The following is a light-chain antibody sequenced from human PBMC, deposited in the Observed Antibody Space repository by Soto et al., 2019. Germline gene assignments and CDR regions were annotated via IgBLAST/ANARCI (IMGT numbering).Light chain of an antibody. CDR1: QSLSSN. J-gene: IGKJ1*01. CDR3: QQYGSSGT. Sequence: EIVMTQSPATLSLSPGEIATLSCRASQSLSSNLAWYQQKPGQAPRLLIYGASNRATGIPDRFSGSGSGTDFTLTISRLEPEDFAVYYCQQYGSSGTFGQGTKVDIK. V-gene: IGKV3-20*01. CDR2: GAS.